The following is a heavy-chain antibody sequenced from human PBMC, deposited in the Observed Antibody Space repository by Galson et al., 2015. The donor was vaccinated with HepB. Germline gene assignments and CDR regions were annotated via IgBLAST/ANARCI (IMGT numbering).Heavy chain of an antibody. CDR1: GYTFNGYY. J-gene: IGHJ3*02. D-gene: IGHD3-16*02. CDR3: ARADRIMIALGGVIVESAFDS. CDR2: INPKSGGT. Sequence: SVKVSCKASGYTFNGYYMHWVRQAPGQGLEWMGRINPKSGGTNYAQKFQGRVTMTRDTSISTAYMELSRLRSDDTAVYYCARADRIMIALGGVIVESAFDSWGQGTMVTVSS. V-gene: IGHV1-2*06.